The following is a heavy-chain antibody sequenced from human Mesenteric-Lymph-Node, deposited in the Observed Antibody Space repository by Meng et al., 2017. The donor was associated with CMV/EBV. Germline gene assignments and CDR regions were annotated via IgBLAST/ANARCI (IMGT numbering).Heavy chain of an antibody. D-gene: IGHD2-2*01. CDR1: GFTFSSYA. Sequence: GESLKISCAASGFTFSSYAMSWVRQAPGKGLEWVSAISGSGGSTYYADSVKGRFTISRDNSKNTLYLQMNSLRAEDTAVYYCAKDRCSSTSCYFTYYYYGMDVWGQGTTVTVSS. J-gene: IGHJ6*02. CDR3: AKDRCSSTSCYFTYYYYGMDV. CDR2: ISGSGGST. V-gene: IGHV3-23*01.